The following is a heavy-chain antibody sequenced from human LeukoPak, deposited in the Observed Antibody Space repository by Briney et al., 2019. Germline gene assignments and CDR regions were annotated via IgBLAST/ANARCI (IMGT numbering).Heavy chain of an antibody. CDR3: ARIGPLCSGGGSCPTGSRYYYYYYGMDV. V-gene: IGHV3-21*01. J-gene: IGHJ6*02. CDR1: GFTFSSYS. D-gene: IGHD2-15*01. Sequence: GGSLRLSCAASGFTFSSYSMNWVRQAPGKGLEWVSSISSSSSYIYYADSVKGRFTISRDNAKNSLYLQMNSLRAEDTAVYYCARIGPLCSGGGSCPTGSRYYYYYYGMDVWGQGTTVTVSS. CDR2: ISSSSSYI.